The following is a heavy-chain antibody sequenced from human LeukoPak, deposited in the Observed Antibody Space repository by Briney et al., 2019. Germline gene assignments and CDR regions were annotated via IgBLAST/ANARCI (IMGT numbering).Heavy chain of an antibody. CDR3: AKGFGSSKNINAFDI. J-gene: IGHJ3*02. D-gene: IGHD2-15*01. CDR1: GFAFSSYA. Sequence: RAGGSLRLSCVSSGFAFSSYAMNWVRQAPGKGLEWVSSISGSGDRTYYPDSVQGRFTISRDNSKNTLYLQMNSLRAEDTATYYCAKGFGSSKNINAFDIWGQGTMVTVSS. V-gene: IGHV3-23*01. CDR2: ISGSGDRT.